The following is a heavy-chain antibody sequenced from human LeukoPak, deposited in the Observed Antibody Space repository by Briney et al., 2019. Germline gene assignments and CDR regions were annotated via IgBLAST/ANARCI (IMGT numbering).Heavy chain of an antibody. Sequence: SETLSLTCAVYGGSFSGYYWSWIRQPPGKGLEWIGYIYYSGSTYYNPSLKSRVTISVDTSKNQFSLKLSSVTAADTAVYYCAREYYYDSSGYYSVWGQGTLVTVSS. V-gene: IGHV4-34*09. CDR2: IYYSGST. D-gene: IGHD3-22*01. CDR1: GGSFSGYY. CDR3: AREYYYDSSGYYSV. J-gene: IGHJ4*02.